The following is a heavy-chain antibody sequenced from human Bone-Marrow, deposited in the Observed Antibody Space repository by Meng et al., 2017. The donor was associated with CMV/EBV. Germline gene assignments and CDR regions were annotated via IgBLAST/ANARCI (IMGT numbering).Heavy chain of an antibody. Sequence: GESLKISCAASGFTFSSYGMHWVRQAPGKGLEWVAFIRYDGSNKYYADSVKGRFTISRDNSKNTLYLQMNSLRAEDTAVYYCAKGGEYQRRDGEEFDYWGQGTLVTVSS. CDR2: IRYDGSNK. D-gene: IGHD2-2*01. J-gene: IGHJ4*02. CDR1: GFTFSSYG. V-gene: IGHV3-30*02. CDR3: AKGGEYQRRDGEEFDY.